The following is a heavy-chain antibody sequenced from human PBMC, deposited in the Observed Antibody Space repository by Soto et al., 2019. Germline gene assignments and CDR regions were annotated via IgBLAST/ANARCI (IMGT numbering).Heavy chain of an antibody. CDR2: ISYDGSNE. D-gene: IGHD6-13*01. Sequence: PGGSLRLSCAASGFTFSSYAMHWVRQAPGKGLEWVAVISYDGSNEYYADSVKGRFTISRDNSKNTLYLQMNSLRAEDTAVYYCAREFVSRVGVYSSSWYRSYYYYGMDVWGQGTTVIVSS. CDR3: AREFVSRVGVYSSSWYRSYYYYGMDV. V-gene: IGHV3-30-3*01. CDR1: GFTFSSYA. J-gene: IGHJ6*02.